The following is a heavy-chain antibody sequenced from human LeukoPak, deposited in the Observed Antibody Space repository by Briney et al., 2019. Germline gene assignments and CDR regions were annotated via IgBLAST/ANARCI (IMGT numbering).Heavy chain of an antibody. CDR1: GGSISSGGYS. D-gene: IGHD3-22*01. Sequence: SETLSLTCAVSGGSISSGGYSWSWIRQPTGKGLEWIGYIYHSGSTYYNPSLKSRVTISVDRSKNQFSLKLSSVTAADTAVYYCARAPNYYDSSGYYPESVDYWGQGTLVTVSS. CDR2: IYHSGST. V-gene: IGHV4-30-2*01. J-gene: IGHJ4*02. CDR3: ARAPNYYDSSGYYPESVDY.